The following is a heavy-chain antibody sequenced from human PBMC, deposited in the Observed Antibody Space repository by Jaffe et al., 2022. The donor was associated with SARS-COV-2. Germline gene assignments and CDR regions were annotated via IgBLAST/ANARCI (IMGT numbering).Heavy chain of an antibody. CDR1: GGSISSYY. CDR3: ARHTVARQWLGERSGGWFDP. V-gene: IGHV4-59*08. J-gene: IGHJ5*02. Sequence: QVQLQESGPGLVKPSETLSLTCTVSGGSISSYYWSWIRQPPGKGLEWIGYIYYSGSTNYNPSLKSRVTISVDTSKNQFSLKLSSVTAADTAVYYCARHTVARQWLGERSGGWFDPWGQGTLVTDSS. D-gene: IGHD6-19*01. CDR2: IYYSGST.